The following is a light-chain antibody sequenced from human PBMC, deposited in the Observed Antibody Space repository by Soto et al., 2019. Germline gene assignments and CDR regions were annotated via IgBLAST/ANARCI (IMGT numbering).Light chain of an antibody. V-gene: IGKV4-1*01. CDR3: LQDYNYPWT. CDR1: QSVLYSSNNKNY. J-gene: IGKJ1*01. CDR2: WAS. Sequence: DIVMTQSPDSLTVSLGGRATINCRSSQSVLYSSNNKNYLAWYQQKAGQPPRLLINWASTRDSGVPDRFSGSGSGTDFTLTISSLQPEDFATYYCLQDYNYPWTFGQGTKVDIK.